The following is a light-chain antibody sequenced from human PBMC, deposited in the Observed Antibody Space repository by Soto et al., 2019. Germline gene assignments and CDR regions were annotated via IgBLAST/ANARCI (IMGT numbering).Light chain of an antibody. CDR2: KDT. V-gene: IGLV3-25*02. CDR1: ELSKQY. Sequence: SYELAQPPSASVSPGQTARITCSGDELSKQYSFWYQQKPGQAPVLVIYKDTERASGIPERFSGSSSGTTVTLTISGVRAEDEATYYCRSSDDTGGYYLLGTGTKVAVL. J-gene: IGLJ1*01. CDR3: RSSDDTGGYYL.